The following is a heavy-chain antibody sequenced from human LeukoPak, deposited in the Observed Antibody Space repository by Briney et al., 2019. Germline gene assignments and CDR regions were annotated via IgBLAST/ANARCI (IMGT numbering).Heavy chain of an antibody. CDR1: GYTFTSYY. Sequence: ASVKVSCKASGYTFTSYYMHWVRQAPGQGLEWMGIINPSGGSTSYAQKFQGRVTMTRDASTSTVYMELSSLRSEDTAVYYCAGGRYYYDPEAAFDIWGQGTMVTVSS. CDR2: INPSGGST. J-gene: IGHJ3*02. D-gene: IGHD3-22*01. CDR3: AGGRYYYDPEAAFDI. V-gene: IGHV1-46*01.